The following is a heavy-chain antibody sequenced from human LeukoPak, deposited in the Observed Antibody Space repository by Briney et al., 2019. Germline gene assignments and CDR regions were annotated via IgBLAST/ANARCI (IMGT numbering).Heavy chain of an antibody. Sequence: ASVKVSFKASGYTFTSYGISWVRQAPGQGLEWMGWISAYNGNTNYAQKLQGRVTMTTDTSTSTAYMELRSLRSDDTAVYYCARAYGIYCSSTSCSYNWFDPWGQGTLVTVSS. V-gene: IGHV1-18*01. J-gene: IGHJ5*02. D-gene: IGHD2-2*01. CDR1: GYTFTSYG. CDR3: ARAYGIYCSSTSCSYNWFDP. CDR2: ISAYNGNT.